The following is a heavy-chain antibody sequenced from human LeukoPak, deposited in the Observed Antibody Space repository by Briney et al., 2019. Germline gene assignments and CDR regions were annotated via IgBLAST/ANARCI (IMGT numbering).Heavy chain of an antibody. CDR1: GGSISSYY. J-gene: IGHJ4*02. V-gene: IGHV4-59*01. Sequence: SETLSLTCTVSGGSISSYYWSWIRQPPRKGLEWIGYIYYSGSTNYNPSLKSRVTISVDTSKNQFSLKLSSVTAADTAVYYCARGRLDYYDSSGYPEFDYWGQGTLVTVSS. CDR2: IYYSGST. CDR3: ARGRLDYYDSSGYPEFDY. D-gene: IGHD3-22*01.